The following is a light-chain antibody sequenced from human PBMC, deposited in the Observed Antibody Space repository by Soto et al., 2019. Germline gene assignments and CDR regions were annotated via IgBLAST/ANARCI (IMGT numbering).Light chain of an antibody. CDR3: QQYNSYSGYP. CDR2: KAS. Sequence: DIQMTQSPSTLSASVGDRVTITCRASQSISSWLAWYQQKPGKAPKLLIYKASSLESGVPSRFSGSGSGTEFTLTISSLQPDDFATYYCQQYNSYSGYPLGQGTKLEIK. CDR1: QSISSW. J-gene: IGKJ2*01. V-gene: IGKV1-5*03.